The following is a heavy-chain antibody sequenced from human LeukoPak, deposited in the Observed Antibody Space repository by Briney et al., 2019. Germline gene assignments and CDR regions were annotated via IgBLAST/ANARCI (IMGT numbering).Heavy chain of an antibody. CDR1: GGSFSGYY. J-gene: IGHJ4*02. D-gene: IGHD4-11*01. CDR2: INHSGST. CDR3: ARHLSPYSSLDYFDY. V-gene: IGHV4-34*01. Sequence: SETLSLTCAVYGGSFSGYYWSWIRQPPWKGLEWIGEINHSGSTNYNPSLKSRVTISVDTSKNQFSLKLSSVTAADTAVYYCARHLSPYSSLDYFDYWGQGTLVTVSS.